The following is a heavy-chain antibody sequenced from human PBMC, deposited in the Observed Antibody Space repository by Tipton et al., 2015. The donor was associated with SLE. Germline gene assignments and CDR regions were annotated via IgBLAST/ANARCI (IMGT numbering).Heavy chain of an antibody. CDR3: ATNEASSSWTLGAFDI. CDR1: GGSISSSSYY. V-gene: IGHV4-39*07. J-gene: IGHJ3*02. D-gene: IGHD6-13*01. CDR2: IYYSGST. Sequence: LRLSCTVSGGSISSSSYYWGWIRQPPGKGLEWMGSIYYSGSTYYNPSLKSRVTISEDTSKNQFSLKLSSVTAADTAVYYCATNEASSSWTLGAFDIWGQGTMVTVSS.